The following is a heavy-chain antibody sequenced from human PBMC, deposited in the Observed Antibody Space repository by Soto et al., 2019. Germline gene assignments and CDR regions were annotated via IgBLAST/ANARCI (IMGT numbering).Heavy chain of an antibody. CDR3: AREADRGDYGVFDS. CDR1: GFTFSGFA. J-gene: IGHJ4*02. CDR2: IAYDGTNT. D-gene: IGHD4-17*01. Sequence: QVQLVQSGGGVVQPGKSLRLYCEASGFTFSGFAMHWVRQAPGKGLEWVAIIAYDGTNTDYADSVKGRFTISRDNSKNALFLELNSPTIDDTATYYCAREADRGDYGVFDSWAQGTLVTVSS. V-gene: IGHV3-30*04.